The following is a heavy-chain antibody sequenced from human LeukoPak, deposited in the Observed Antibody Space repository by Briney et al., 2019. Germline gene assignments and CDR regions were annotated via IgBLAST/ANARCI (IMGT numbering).Heavy chain of an antibody. J-gene: IGHJ4*02. CDR2: ISSSGTTM. CDR1: GFTFSSSE. CDR3: ARLTTYYFDY. D-gene: IGHD3-3*01. V-gene: IGHV3-48*03. Sequence: GGSLILSCAASGFTFSSSEMNWVRQAPGKGPEWLSYISSSGTTMIYADSVKGRFTISRDNAKNSLYLQMSSLRADDTAVYYCARLTTYYFDYWGQGTLVTVSS.